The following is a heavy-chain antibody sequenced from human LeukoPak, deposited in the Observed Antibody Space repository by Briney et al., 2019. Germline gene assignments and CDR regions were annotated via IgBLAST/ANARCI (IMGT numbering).Heavy chain of an antibody. CDR1: GFTFRSYG. V-gene: IGHV3-30*03. J-gene: IGHJ4*02. CDR2: ISYDGSNK. Sequence: GTSLRLSCAASGFTFRSYGMHWVRQAPGKGLEWVAVISYDGSNKYYADSVKGRFTISRDNSKNTLYLQMNSLRAEDTAVYYCARDHYDSNFDYWGQGTLVTVSS. CDR3: ARDHYDSNFDY. D-gene: IGHD3-22*01.